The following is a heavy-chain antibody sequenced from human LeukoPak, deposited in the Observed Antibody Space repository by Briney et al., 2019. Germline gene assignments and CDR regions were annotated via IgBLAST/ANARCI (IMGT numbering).Heavy chain of an antibody. D-gene: IGHD1-26*01. V-gene: IGHV3-21*01. Sequence: GGSLRLSCAASGSTFTNYAMIWVRQAPGKGLEWVSSISTYSDYIFYADSVKGRFTISRDNAKNSLYLQMNSLRAEDTAVYYCARVRVGATYGGAFDIWGQGTMVTVSS. CDR1: GSTFTNYA. CDR2: ISTYSDYI. J-gene: IGHJ3*02. CDR3: ARVRVGATYGGAFDI.